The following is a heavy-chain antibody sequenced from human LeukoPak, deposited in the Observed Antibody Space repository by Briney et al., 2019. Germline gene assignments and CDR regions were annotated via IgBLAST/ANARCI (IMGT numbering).Heavy chain of an antibody. D-gene: IGHD3-10*01. CDR3: ARDPGVLLWFGELLPVDI. CDR2: IKQDGSEK. J-gene: IGHJ3*02. Sequence: GGSLRLSCAASGFAFTNAWMSWVRQAPGKGLEWVANIKQDGSEKYYVDSVKGRFTISRDNAKNSLYLQMNSLRAEDTAVYYCARDPGVLLWFGELLPVDIWGQGTMVTVSS. V-gene: IGHV3-7*03. CDR1: GFAFTNAW.